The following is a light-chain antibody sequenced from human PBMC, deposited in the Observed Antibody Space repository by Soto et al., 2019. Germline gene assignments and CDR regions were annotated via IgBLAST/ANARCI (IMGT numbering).Light chain of an antibody. CDR3: QQLNSYPFA. CDR2: AAS. V-gene: IGKV1-9*01. Sequence: DIQLTQSPSFLSASVGDRVTITCRASQGISSYLAWYQQKPGKAPKLLIYAASTLQSGVPSRFSGSGSGTEFTLTICSLQPEDFATYYCQQLNSYPFAFVPGTKVDIK. CDR1: QGISSY. J-gene: IGKJ3*01.